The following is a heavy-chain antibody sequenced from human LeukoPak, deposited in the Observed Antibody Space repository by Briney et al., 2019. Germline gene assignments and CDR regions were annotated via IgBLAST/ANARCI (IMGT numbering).Heavy chain of an antibody. CDR2: INHSGST. V-gene: IGHV4-34*01. CDR1: GGSFSGYY. D-gene: IGHD4-23*01. J-gene: IGHJ4*02. CDR3: ARGLLRGGNSAVIFAY. Sequence: SETLSVTCAGYGGSFSGYYWSWLRQPPGKGLEWIGEINHSGSTNYNPSLKSRVTISVDTSRNHSYLKLSSVTGADTAVYYCARGLLRGGNSAVIFAYWGEGTLVTVSS.